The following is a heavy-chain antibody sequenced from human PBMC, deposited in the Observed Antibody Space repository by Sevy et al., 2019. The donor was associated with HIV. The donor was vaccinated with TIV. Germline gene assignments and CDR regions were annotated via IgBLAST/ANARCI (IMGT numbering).Heavy chain of an antibody. CDR2: IKQDESEK. CDR3: AREVGGYNWRPYYFDS. J-gene: IGHJ4*02. D-gene: IGHD5-12*01. Sequence: GGSPRLSCAASGFTFTNYWMSWVRQTPGKGLEWVATIKQDESEKYYVDSVKGRFPISRDNGKNSVSLQMKGLRAEDTALYYCAREVGGYNWRPYYFDSWGQGTLVTVSS. V-gene: IGHV3-7*01. CDR1: GFTFTNYW.